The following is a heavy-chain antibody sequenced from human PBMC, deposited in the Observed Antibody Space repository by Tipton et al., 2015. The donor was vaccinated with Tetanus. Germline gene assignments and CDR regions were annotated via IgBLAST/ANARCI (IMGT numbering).Heavy chain of an antibody. CDR2: IYYSGRT. D-gene: IGHD5-18*01. CDR3: ASSLDTAMVDDAFDI. Sequence: TLSLTCTVSGGSVSSGSYYWSWIRQPPGKGLEWIGYIYYSGRTDYNPSLKNRVNISLDTSKKQFSLKLRSVTAADTAVYYCASSLDTAMVDDAFDIWGQGTMVTVSS. V-gene: IGHV4-61*01. J-gene: IGHJ3*02. CDR1: GGSVSSGSYY.